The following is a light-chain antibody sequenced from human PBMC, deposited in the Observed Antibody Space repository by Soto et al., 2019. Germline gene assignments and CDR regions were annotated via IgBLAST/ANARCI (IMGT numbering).Light chain of an antibody. CDR2: WAS. J-gene: IGKJ1*01. Sequence: DIVMTQSPDSLAVSLGERATINCKSSQSVLYSSNNKNHLAWYQQKPGQPPKLVIYWASTRESGVPDRFSGSGSGTDFTLTIDSLQAEDVAVYYCQQYYTTPTWTFGQGTKVDIK. V-gene: IGKV4-1*01. CDR1: QSVLYSSNNKNH. CDR3: QQYYTTPTWT.